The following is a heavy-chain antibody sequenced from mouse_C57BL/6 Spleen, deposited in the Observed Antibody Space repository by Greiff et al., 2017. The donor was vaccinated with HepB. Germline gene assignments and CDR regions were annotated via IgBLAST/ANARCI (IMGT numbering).Heavy chain of an antibody. D-gene: IGHD1-1*01. J-gene: IGHJ1*03. Sequence: EVKLQESGGDLVKPGGSLKLSCAASGFTFSSYGMSWVRQTPDKRLEWVATISSGGSYTYYPDSVKGRFTISRDNAKNTLYLQMSSLKSEDTAMYYCARHQEVLRYLGYFDVWGTGTTVTVSS. CDR3: ARHQEVLRYLGYFDV. CDR2: ISSGGSYT. CDR1: GFTFSSYG. V-gene: IGHV5-6*01.